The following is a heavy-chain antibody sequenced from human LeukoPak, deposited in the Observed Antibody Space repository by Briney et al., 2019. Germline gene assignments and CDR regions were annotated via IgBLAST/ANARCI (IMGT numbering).Heavy chain of an antibody. CDR3: ARDRAGQQLVDY. J-gene: IGHJ4*02. D-gene: IGHD6-13*01. CDR1: GGSISSYY. CDR2: IYYSGST. Sequence: PSETLSLTCTVSGGSISSYYWSWIRQPPGKGLEWIGYIYYSGSTNYNPSLKSRVTISVDTSKNQFSLKLSSVTAADTAVYYCARDRAGQQLVDYWGQGTLVTVSS. V-gene: IGHV4-59*01.